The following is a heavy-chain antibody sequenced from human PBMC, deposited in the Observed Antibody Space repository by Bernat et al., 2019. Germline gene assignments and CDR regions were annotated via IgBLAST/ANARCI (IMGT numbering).Heavy chain of an antibody. D-gene: IGHD2-2*01. CDR2: ISSSSSYI. J-gene: IGHJ4*02. Sequence: EVQLVESGGGLVKPGGSLRLSCAASGFTFSSYSMNWVHQAPGKGLEWVSSISSSSSYIYYADSVKGRFTISRDNAKNSLYLQMNSLRAEDTAVYYCARDLPQDIVVVPAAIGYWGQGTLVTVSS. V-gene: IGHV3-21*01. CDR1: GFTFSSYS. CDR3: ARDLPQDIVVVPAAIGY.